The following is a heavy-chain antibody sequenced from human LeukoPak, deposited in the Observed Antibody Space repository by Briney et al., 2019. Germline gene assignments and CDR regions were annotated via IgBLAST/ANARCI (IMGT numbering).Heavy chain of an antibody. CDR2: ISYDGSNK. CDR3: ARDLDDYGDLDAFDI. V-gene: IGHV3-30-3*01. J-gene: IGHJ3*02. Sequence: GGSLRLSCAASGFTFSSYAMHWVRQAPGKGLEWVAVISYDGSNKYYADSVKGRFTISRDNSKNTLYLQMNSLRAEDTAVYYCARDLDDYGDLDAFDIWGQGTMVTVSS. D-gene: IGHD4-17*01. CDR1: GFTFSSYA.